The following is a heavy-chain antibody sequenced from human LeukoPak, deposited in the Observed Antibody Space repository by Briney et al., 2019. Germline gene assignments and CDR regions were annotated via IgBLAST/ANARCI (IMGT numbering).Heavy chain of an antibody. J-gene: IGHJ6*03. Sequence: SETLSLTCTVSGGSISSSSYYWGCIRQPPGKGLECIGSIYYSGSTYYNPSLKSRVTISVDTSKHQFSLKLSSVTAADTAVYYCARLTTDDFWSGYSPTLYYYYMDVWGKGTTVTVSS. CDR1: GGSISSSSYY. D-gene: IGHD3-3*01. CDR3: ARLTTDDFWSGYSPTLYYYYMDV. V-gene: IGHV4-39*01. CDR2: IYYSGST.